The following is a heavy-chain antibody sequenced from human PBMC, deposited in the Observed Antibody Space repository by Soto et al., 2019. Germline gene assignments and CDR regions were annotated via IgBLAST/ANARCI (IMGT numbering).Heavy chain of an antibody. CDR1: GFNLNTYG. CDR2: ILYDGSKK. Sequence: GGSLRLPCVASGFNLNTYGIYWVRQAPGKGLQWVAQILYDGSKKHYADSVRGRFTITRDNSKNTVYLQMDSLRVDDTAMYYCVRDLALMADYWGQGTLVTVSS. J-gene: IGHJ4*02. CDR3: VRDLALMADY. V-gene: IGHV3-30*03. D-gene: IGHD3-16*01.